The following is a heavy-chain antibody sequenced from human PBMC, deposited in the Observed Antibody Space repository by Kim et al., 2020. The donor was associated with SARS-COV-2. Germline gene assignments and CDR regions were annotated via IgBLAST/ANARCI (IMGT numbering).Heavy chain of an antibody. D-gene: IGHD3-10*01. CDR1: GYTFSHYA. CDR3: VRGIGRFGANYGMDV. Sequence: ASVKVSCKASGYTFSHYAIHWVRQSPGQRLEWMGWINAGNGYTKYSENFQGRVTFTSDTSASTAYMDLSSLRSEDTAVFFCVRGIGRFGANYGMDVWGRGTTVIVFS. J-gene: IGHJ6*02. CDR2: INAGNGYT. V-gene: IGHV1-3*01.